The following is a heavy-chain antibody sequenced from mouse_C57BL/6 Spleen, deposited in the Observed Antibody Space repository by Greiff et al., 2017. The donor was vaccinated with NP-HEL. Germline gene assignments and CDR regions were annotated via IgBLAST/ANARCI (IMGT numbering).Heavy chain of an antibody. J-gene: IGHJ2*01. V-gene: IGHV1-26*01. CDR2: INPNNGGT. Sequence: EVKLQQSGPELVKPGASVKISCKASGYTFTDYYMNWVKQSHGKSLEWIGDINPNNGGTSYNQKFKGKATLTVDKSSSTAYMELRSLTSEDSAVYYCARRSSGCFDYWGQGTTLTVSS. D-gene: IGHD3-2*02. CDR3: ARRSSGCFDY. CDR1: GYTFTDYY.